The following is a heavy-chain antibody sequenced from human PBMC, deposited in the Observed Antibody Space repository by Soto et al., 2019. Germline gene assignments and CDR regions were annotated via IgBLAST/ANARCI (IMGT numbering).Heavy chain of an antibody. J-gene: IGHJ5*02. CDR3: ARDLNYYGSGITFSTTAGGWFDP. CDR2: IIPIFGTA. V-gene: IGHV1-69*13. D-gene: IGHD3-10*01. Sequence: GASVKVSCKASGGTFSSYAISWVRQAPGQGLEWMGGIIPIFGTANYAQKFQGRVTITADESTSTAYMELSSLRSEDTAVYYCARDLNYYGSGITFSTTAGGWFDPWGQGTLVTSPQ. CDR1: GGTFSSYA.